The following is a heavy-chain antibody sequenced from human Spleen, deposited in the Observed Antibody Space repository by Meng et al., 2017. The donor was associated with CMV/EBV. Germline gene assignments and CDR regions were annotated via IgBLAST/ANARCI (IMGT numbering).Heavy chain of an antibody. CDR2: INQTGST. Sequence: LSLTCAVCGEPFSGSYWSWIRQPPGKGLEWIGEINQTGSTKYNTSLKSRVSITIDMYKKEISLKLRSVTVADTAVYYCVRDADGLNFGGQGTLVTVSS. CDR1: GEPFSGSY. CDR3: VRDADGLNF. J-gene: IGHJ4*02. V-gene: IGHV4-34*01. D-gene: IGHD5-24*01.